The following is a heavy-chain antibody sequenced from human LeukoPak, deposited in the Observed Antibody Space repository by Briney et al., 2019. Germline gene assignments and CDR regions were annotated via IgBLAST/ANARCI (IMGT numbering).Heavy chain of an antibody. CDR1: GGTFSSYA. J-gene: IGHJ3*01. CDR3: ARSLYYYDSSGYYY. D-gene: IGHD3-22*01. Sequence: SVKVSCKASGGTFSSYAISWVRQAPGQGLEWMGRIIPILGIANYAQKFPGRVTITEDKSTSTAYMELSSLRSEDTAVYYCARSLYYYDSSGYYYWGQGTMVTVSS. CDR2: IIPILGIA. V-gene: IGHV1-69*04.